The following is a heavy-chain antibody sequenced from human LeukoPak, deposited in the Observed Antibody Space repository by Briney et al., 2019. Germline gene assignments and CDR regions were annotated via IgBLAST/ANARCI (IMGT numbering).Heavy chain of an antibody. CDR1: GFTFSSHS. CDR2: ISSSSSTI. Sequence: PGGSLRLSCAASGFTFSSHSMNWVRQAPGKGLEWVSYISSSSSTIYYADSVKGRFTISRDNTKNSLYLQMNSLRAEDTAVYYCARRNAMDVWGQGTTVIVFS. CDR3: ARRNAMDV. J-gene: IGHJ6*02. V-gene: IGHV3-48*01.